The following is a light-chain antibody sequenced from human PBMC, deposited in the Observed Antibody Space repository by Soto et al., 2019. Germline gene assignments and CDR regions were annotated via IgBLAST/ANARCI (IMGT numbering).Light chain of an antibody. CDR1: QSISSY. CDR3: QKYYSYPQK. Sequence: DIQMTHSPSSLSASVLYMVTITFRSSQSISSYLNWYQQKPGKAPNLLIYAASSLQSGVPSRFSGSGSGTDFTLTISCLQSEDFATYYCQKYYSYPQKFGQGTKVDIK. CDR2: AAS. J-gene: IGKJ1*01. V-gene: IGKV1-39*01.